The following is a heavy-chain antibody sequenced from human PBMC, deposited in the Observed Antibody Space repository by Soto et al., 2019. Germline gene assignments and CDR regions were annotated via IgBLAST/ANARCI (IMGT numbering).Heavy chain of an antibody. CDR1: GFTFSSYA. D-gene: IGHD3-10*01. Sequence: PGGSLRLSCSASGFTFSSYAMHWVRQAPGKGLEWVSAISGSGGSTYYADSVKGRFTISRDNSKNTLYLQMNSLRAEDTAVYYCAKDAWLWFGESIYYYYGMDVWGQGTTVTVSS. J-gene: IGHJ6*02. CDR2: ISGSGGST. CDR3: AKDAWLWFGESIYYYYGMDV. V-gene: IGHV3-23*01.